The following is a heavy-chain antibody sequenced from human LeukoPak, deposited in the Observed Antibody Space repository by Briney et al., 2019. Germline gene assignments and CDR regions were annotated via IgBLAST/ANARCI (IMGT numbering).Heavy chain of an antibody. CDR1: GGSISSGDYY. Sequence: SQTLSLTCTVSGGSISSGDYYWSWIRQPPGKGLEWIGYIYYSGSTYYNPSLKSRVTISVDTSKNQFSLKLSSVTAADTAVYYCAGVVGALGIDAFDIWGQGTMVTVSS. CDR2: IYYSGST. CDR3: AGVVGALGIDAFDI. V-gene: IGHV4-30-4*01. J-gene: IGHJ3*02. D-gene: IGHD1-26*01.